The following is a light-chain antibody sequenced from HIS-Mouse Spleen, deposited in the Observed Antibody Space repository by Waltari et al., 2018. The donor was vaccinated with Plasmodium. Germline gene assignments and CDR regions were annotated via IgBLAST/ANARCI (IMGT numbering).Light chain of an antibody. Sequence: DIQMTQSPSTLSASVGDQVPITCRASQSISSWLAWYQQKPGKAPNLLIYKSSSLESGVPSRFSGSGAGTEFTLTSSSLQPDDFATYYCQQYNSYWTFGQGTKVEIK. CDR3: QQYNSYWT. CDR2: KSS. J-gene: IGKJ1*01. CDR1: QSISSW. V-gene: IGKV1-5*03.